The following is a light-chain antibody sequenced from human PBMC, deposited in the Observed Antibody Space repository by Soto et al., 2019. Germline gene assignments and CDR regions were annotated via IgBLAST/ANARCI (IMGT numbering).Light chain of an antibody. J-gene: IGKJ1*01. CDR1: QTISIF. V-gene: IGKV1-39*01. Sequence: IQVTTSPSSLAASVGDRVTLNLRASQTISIFLNWYQQKPGKAPKLLIYGASTLQGGVPSRFSGSGSGTDFTLTISRLQPEDFATYYCQRSYGSPPWTFGQGTKAAI. CDR3: QRSYGSPPWT. CDR2: GAS.